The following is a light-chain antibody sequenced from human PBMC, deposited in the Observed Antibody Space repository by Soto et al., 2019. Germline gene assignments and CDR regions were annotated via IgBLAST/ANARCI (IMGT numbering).Light chain of an antibody. J-gene: IGKJ1*01. CDR2: GAS. Sequence: EIVLTQSPGTLSLSPGERATLSCRASQSVSNNYLAWYQQKPGQAPRLLIYGASNRATGIPDRFSGSGSRTDFTLTISRLEPEDFAVYYCHQYGTSPQTFGQGTKVDIK. V-gene: IGKV3-20*01. CDR1: QSVSNNY. CDR3: HQYGTSPQT.